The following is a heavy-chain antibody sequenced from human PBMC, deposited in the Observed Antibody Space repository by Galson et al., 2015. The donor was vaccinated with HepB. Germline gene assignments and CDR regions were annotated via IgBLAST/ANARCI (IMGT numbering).Heavy chain of an antibody. J-gene: IGHJ3*02. CDR3: ARTSLRVSGPFDI. V-gene: IGHV3-9*01. D-gene: IGHD4-17*01. CDR1: GFTIDGYG. CDR2: ISWNGGRI. Sequence: SLRLSCAASGFTIDGYGMHWVRQPPGKGPEWISGISWNGGRIDYADPVKGRFTISRDIAKNSLYLQMNNLRTEDTALYYCARTSLRVSGPFDIWGQGTVVTVSS.